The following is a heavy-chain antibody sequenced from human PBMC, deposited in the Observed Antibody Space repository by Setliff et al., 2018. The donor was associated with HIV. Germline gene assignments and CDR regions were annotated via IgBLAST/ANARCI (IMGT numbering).Heavy chain of an antibody. J-gene: IGHJ3*02. Sequence: GASVKVSCKASGYTFTSYALHWVRQAPGQRLEWMGWVNADNGNTKYSEKFQGRVTITRDTAASTVYMELSSLRSEDTAVYYCARDSSLVDTAMVTTLDAFDIWGQGTMVTVSS. CDR1: GYTFTSYA. CDR3: ARDSSLVDTAMVTTLDAFDI. CDR2: VNADNGNT. V-gene: IGHV1-3*01. D-gene: IGHD5-18*01.